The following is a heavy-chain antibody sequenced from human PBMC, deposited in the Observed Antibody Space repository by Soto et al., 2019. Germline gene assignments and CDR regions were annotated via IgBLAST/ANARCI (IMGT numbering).Heavy chain of an antibody. CDR2: IKSKSDGETT. V-gene: IGHV3-15*01. CDR3: VTAGPELYYYYYGMDV. CDR1: GFTFLDAW. D-gene: IGHD1-7*01. Sequence: KAGGSLRLSCAASGFTFLDAWMSWVRQAPGKGLEWVGRIKSKSDGETTDYAAPVKGRFIISRDDSEKTLHLQMNSLKAEDSAIYYCVTAGPELYYYYYGMDVWGQGTTVTVSS. J-gene: IGHJ6*02.